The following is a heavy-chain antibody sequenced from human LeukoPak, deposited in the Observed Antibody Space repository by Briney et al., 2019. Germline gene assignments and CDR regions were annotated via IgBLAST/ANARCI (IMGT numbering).Heavy chain of an antibody. J-gene: IGHJ4*02. CDR2: INHSGST. CDR1: GGSFNGYY. V-gene: IGHV4-34*01. D-gene: IGHD3-10*01. CDR3: ARTYHSSGRALH. Sequence: SETLSLTCAVYGGSFNGYYFNWIRQPPGKGLEWIGEINHSGSTNYNPSLKSRVTISVDTSKNQFSLKLSSVTAADTAVYYCARTYHSSGRALHWGQGTQVTVSS.